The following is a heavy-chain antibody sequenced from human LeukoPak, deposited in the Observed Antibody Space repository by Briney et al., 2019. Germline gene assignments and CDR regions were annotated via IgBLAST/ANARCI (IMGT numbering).Heavy chain of an antibody. CDR2: ISGSGGST. Sequence: TGGSLRLSCAASGFTFSSYAMTWVRRAPGKGLEWVSTISGSGGSTYYADSVKGRFTISRDNSKNTLYLQMNSLRAEDTAVYYCARVVPPLYYFDYWGQGTLVTVSS. D-gene: IGHD3-10*01. CDR1: GFTFSSYA. CDR3: ARVVPPLYYFDY. V-gene: IGHV3-23*01. J-gene: IGHJ4*02.